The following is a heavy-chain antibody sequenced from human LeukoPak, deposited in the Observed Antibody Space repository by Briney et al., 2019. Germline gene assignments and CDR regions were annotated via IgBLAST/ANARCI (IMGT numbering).Heavy chain of an antibody. CDR3: ASSHGDYRYYGMDV. D-gene: IGHD4-17*01. Sequence: PGGSLRLSCAASGFTFSSYAMSWVRQAPGKGLEWVSLISDSGGSTYYADSVKGRFTISRDNSKNTLYLQMNSLRAEDTAVYYCASSHGDYRYYGMDVWGQGTTVTVSS. CDR1: GFTFSSYA. CDR2: ISDSGGST. V-gene: IGHV3-23*01. J-gene: IGHJ6*02.